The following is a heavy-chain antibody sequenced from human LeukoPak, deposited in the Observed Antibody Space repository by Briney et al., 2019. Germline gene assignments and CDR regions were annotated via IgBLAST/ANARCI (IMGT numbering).Heavy chain of an antibody. CDR3: AEVGIRYFDWLLSLFDY. J-gene: IGHJ4*02. Sequence: PGASLRLSCAASGFTFSSYAMSWVRQAPGNGLEWVSAISGSGGSTYYADSVKGRFTISRDNSKNTLYLQMNSLRAEDTAVFFRAEVGIRYFDWLLSLFDYWGQGTLVTVSS. V-gene: IGHV3-23*01. D-gene: IGHD3-9*01. CDR1: GFTFSSYA. CDR2: ISGSGGST.